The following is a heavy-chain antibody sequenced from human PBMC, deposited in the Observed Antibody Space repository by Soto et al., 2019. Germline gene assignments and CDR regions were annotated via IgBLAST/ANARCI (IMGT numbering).Heavy chain of an antibody. CDR1: GYTFTSYY. V-gene: IGHV1-46*01. CDR3: AVVVAGYYYYYMDV. Sequence: ASVKVSCKASGYTFTSYYMHWVRQAPGQGLEWMGIINPSNGNTKYSQKFQGRVTITRDTSASTAYMELSSLRSEDTAVYYCAVVVAGYYYYYMDVWGKGTTVTVSS. CDR2: INPSNGNT. J-gene: IGHJ6*03. D-gene: IGHD2-15*01.